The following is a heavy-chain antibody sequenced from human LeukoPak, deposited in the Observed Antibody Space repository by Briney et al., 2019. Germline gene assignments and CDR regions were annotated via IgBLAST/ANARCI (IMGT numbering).Heavy chain of an antibody. CDR1: GFTFDDYA. CDR3: AKGQRYTTGGAFDI. D-gene: IGHD5-24*01. CDR2: ISWNSGSI. V-gene: IGHV3-9*03. J-gene: IGHJ3*02. Sequence: PGRSLRLSCAASGFTFDDYAMHWVRQAPGKGLEWVSGISWNSGSIGYADSVKGRFTNSRDNAKNSLYLQMNSLRAEDMALYYCAKGQRYTTGGAFDIWGQGTMVTVSS.